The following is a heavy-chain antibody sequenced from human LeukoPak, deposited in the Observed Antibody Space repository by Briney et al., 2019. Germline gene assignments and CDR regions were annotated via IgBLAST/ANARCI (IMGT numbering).Heavy chain of an antibody. CDR2: ISYDGSNK. CDR3: AKDRAPDPAMLLFDY. Sequence: GRSLRLSCAASGFTFSSYGMHWVREAPGKGLEGVAVISYDGSNKYYADPVRGRFTICRDNSKNTLYLQMNSLRAEDTAVYYCAKDRAPDPAMLLFDYWGQGTLVTVSS. J-gene: IGHJ4*02. CDR1: GFTFSSYG. V-gene: IGHV3-30*18. D-gene: IGHD5-18*01.